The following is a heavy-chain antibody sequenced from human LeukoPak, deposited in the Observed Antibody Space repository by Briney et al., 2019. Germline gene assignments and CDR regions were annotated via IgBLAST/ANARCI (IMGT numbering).Heavy chain of an antibody. CDR2: IYPADSVT. J-gene: IGHJ4*02. V-gene: IGHV5-51*01. Sequence: GESLKISCKGSGYSFINHWIGWVRQMPGKGLEWMGIIYPADSVTIYSPSFQGQVTISDDKSIGTAYLQWSSLKASDTAIYYCARGGPAYALDYWGQGTLVTVSS. CDR1: GYSFINHW. D-gene: IGHD2-2*01. CDR3: ARGGPAYALDY.